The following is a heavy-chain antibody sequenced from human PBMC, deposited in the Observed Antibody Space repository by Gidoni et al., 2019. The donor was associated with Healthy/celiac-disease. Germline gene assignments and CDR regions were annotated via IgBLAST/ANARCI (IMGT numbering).Heavy chain of an antibody. D-gene: IGHD1-20*01. J-gene: IGHJ4*02. CDR1: GGSISSYY. V-gene: IGHV4-59*01. CDR3: ARSKSWYYFDY. CDR2: IYYSGST. Sequence: QVQLQESGPGLVTPSETLSLTCPVSGGSISSYYWSWIRQPPGKGLEWIGYIYYSGSTNYNPSLKSRVTISVDTSKNQFSLKLSSVTAADTAVYYCARSKSWYYFDYWGQGTLVTVSS.